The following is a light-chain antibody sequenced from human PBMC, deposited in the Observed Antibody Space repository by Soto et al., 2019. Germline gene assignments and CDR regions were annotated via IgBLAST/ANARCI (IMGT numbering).Light chain of an antibody. CDR1: SSDVGDYNY. CDR3: SSYTSSSTRV. Sequence: QSALTQPASVSGSPGQSITISCTGTSSDVGDYNYFSWYQQHPGKAPKLMIYEVSYRPSGVSNRFSGSKSGYTASLTISGLQAEDEADYYCSSYTSSSTRVFGGGTKLTVL. V-gene: IGLV2-14*01. CDR2: EVS. J-gene: IGLJ2*01.